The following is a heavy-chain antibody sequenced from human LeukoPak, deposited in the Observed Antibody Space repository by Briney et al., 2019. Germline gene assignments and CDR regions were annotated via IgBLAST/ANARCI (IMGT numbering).Heavy chain of an antibody. CDR2: IYYSGTT. CDR1: GGSITTTSYF. D-gene: IGHD2-2*01. V-gene: IGHV4-39*07. Sequence: SETLSLTCTVSGGSITTTSYFWAWIRQPPGGGLEWIASIYYSGTTYYNSSLKSRVTISVETSKNHFSLKLSSVTAADTALYYCARVYSSTHNWFDTWGQGTQVTVSS. J-gene: IGHJ5*02. CDR3: ARVYSSTHNWFDT.